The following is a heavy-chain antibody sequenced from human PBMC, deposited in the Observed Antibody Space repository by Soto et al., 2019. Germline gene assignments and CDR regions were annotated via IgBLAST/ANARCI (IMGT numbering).Heavy chain of an antibody. Sequence: VKVSCKASGYTFTSYGISWVRQAPGQWLEWMGWISAYNGNTNYAQKLQGRVTMTTDTSTSTAYMELRSLRSDDAAVYYCARVDGYYYDSSTIDYWGQGTLVTVSS. CDR1: GYTFTSYG. J-gene: IGHJ4*02. V-gene: IGHV1-18*01. CDR2: ISAYNGNT. D-gene: IGHD3-22*01. CDR3: ARVDGYYYDSSTIDY.